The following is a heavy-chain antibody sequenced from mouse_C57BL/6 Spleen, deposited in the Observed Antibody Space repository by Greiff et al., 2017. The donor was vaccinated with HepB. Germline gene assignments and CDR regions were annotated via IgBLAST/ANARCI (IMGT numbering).Heavy chain of an antibody. V-gene: IGHV1-18*01. CDR3: ARYPYYYGSNFLDY. J-gene: IGHJ2*01. Sequence: EVQLQQSGPELVKPGASVKIPCKASGYTFTDYNMDWVKQSHGKSLEWIGDINPNNGGTIYNQKFKGKATLTVDKSSSTAYMELRSLTSEDTAVYYGARYPYYYGSNFLDYWGQGTTLTVSS. CDR1: GYTFTDYN. D-gene: IGHD1-1*01. CDR2: INPNNGGT.